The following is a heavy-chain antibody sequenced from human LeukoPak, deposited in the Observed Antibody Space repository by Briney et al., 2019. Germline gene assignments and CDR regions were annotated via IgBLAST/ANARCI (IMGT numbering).Heavy chain of an antibody. V-gene: IGHV1-18*01. CDR1: GYAFTNYH. CDR2: VSTNDGNT. D-gene: IGHD3-22*01. CDR3: TRAPPGMTMMTDS. J-gene: IGHJ4*02. Sequence: ASVEVSCKASGYAFTNYHIAWVRQAPGQGLEWMGWVSTNDGNTVYAQRLQGRVTMPTATSTSVAYMELRSLTSDDTAVYYCTRAPPGMTMMTDSWGQGTLVTVSS.